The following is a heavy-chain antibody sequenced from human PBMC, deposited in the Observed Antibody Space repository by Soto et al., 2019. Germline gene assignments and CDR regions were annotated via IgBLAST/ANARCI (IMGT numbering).Heavy chain of an antibody. J-gene: IGHJ6*02. CDR1: GYSFTSYW. Sequence: RGESLKISCKGSGYSFTSYWIGWVRQMPGKGLEWMGIIYPGDSDTRYSPSFQGQVTISADKSISTAYLQWSSLKASDTAMYYCARQGRGCSSTSCYASEGMDVWGQGTTVTVSS. V-gene: IGHV5-51*01. D-gene: IGHD2-2*01. CDR2: IYPGDSDT. CDR3: ARQGRGCSSTSCYASEGMDV.